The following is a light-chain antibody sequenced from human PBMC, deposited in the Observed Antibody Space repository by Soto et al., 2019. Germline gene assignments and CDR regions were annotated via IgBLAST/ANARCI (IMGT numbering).Light chain of an antibody. Sequence: DIQMTQSPSSLSASVGDRVTITCRASQSISSYLNWYQQKPGKAPKLLIYAASNLQSGVSSRFSGSGSGTEFTLSISSLQPDDFATYYCQQYNIYPWTFGQGTKVDIK. CDR3: QQYNIYPWT. J-gene: IGKJ1*01. CDR1: QSISSY. CDR2: AAS. V-gene: IGKV1-39*01.